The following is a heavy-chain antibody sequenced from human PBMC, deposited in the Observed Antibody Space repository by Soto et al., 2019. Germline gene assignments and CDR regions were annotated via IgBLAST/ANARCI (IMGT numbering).Heavy chain of an antibody. J-gene: IGHJ5*02. Sequence: ASVKVSCKASGYTFTSYGISWVRQAPGQGLEWMGGIIPIFGTADYAQTFQGRVTITADESTSTAYMELRSLTSDDTAVYFCARDWRGAEGFDPWGQGTLVTVSS. V-gene: IGHV1-69*13. CDR2: IIPIFGTA. CDR1: GYTFTSYG. D-gene: IGHD3-3*01. CDR3: ARDWRGAEGFDP.